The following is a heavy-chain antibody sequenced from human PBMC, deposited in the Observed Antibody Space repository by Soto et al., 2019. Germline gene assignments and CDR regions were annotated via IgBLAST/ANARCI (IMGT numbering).Heavy chain of an antibody. V-gene: IGHV3-23*01. D-gene: IGHD2-15*01. Sequence: EVQLLESGGGVVQPGGSLRLSCAASGFTFSSYAMSWVRQAPGKGLEWVSAISGSGGSTYYADSVKGRFTISRDNSKNTRYLKMNGLMDEDTAVYYCAKDRGYCSGGSCSGTLDYWGQGTLVTVSS. CDR1: GFTFSSYA. J-gene: IGHJ4*02. CDR2: ISGSGGST. CDR3: AKDRGYCSGGSCSGTLDY.